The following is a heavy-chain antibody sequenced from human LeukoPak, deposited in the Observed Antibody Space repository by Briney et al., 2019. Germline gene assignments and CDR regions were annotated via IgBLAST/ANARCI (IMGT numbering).Heavy chain of an antibody. Sequence: MASETLSLTCAVYGGSFSGYYWSWIRQPPGKGLEWIGEINHSGSTNYNPSLKSRVTISVDTSKNQFSLKLSSVTAADTAVYYCARVPTIFGVVTEYYFDYWGQGTLVTVSS. J-gene: IGHJ4*02. D-gene: IGHD3-3*01. CDR1: GGSFSGYY. CDR3: ARVPTIFGVVTEYYFDY. V-gene: IGHV4-34*01. CDR2: INHSGST.